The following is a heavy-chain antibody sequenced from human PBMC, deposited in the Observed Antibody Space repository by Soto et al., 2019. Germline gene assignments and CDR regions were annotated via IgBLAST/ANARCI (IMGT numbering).Heavy chain of an antibody. J-gene: IGHJ6*02. CDR1: GYTFTSYA. V-gene: IGHV1-3*01. Sequence: ASVKVSCKASGYTFTSYAMHWVRQAPGQRLEWMGWINAGNGNTKYSQKFQGRVTITRDTSASTAYMELSSLRSEDTAVYYFARVDTMIVVVKRFYGMDVWGQGTTVTVSS. CDR2: INAGNGNT. D-gene: IGHD3-22*01. CDR3: ARVDTMIVVVKRFYGMDV.